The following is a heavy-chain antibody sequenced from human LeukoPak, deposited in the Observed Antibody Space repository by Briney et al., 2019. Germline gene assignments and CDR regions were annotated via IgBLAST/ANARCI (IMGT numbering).Heavy chain of an antibody. CDR1: GGSVSSYY. V-gene: IGHV4-59*02. Sequence: NPSETLSLTCTVSGGSVSSYYWSWIRQPPGKGLEWIGYIYYSGSTNYNPSLKSRVTISVDTSKNQFSLKLSSVTAADTAVYYCAKRMGPSIAATDLDYWGQGTLVTVSS. J-gene: IGHJ4*02. D-gene: IGHD6-13*01. CDR2: IYYSGST. CDR3: AKRMGPSIAATDLDY.